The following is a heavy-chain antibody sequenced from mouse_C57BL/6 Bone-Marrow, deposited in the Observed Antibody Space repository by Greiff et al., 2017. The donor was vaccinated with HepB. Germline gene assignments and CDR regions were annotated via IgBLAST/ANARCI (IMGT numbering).Heavy chain of an antibody. J-gene: IGHJ1*03. CDR2: ISDGGSYT. Sequence: EVKLVESGGGLVKPGGSLKLSCAASGFTFSSYAMSWVRQTPEKRLEWVATISDGGSYTYYPDNVKGRFTISRDNAKNNLYLQMSHLKSEDTAMYYCARDRLTTVVDWYFDVWGTGTTVTVSS. D-gene: IGHD1-1*01. CDR1: GFTFSSYA. CDR3: ARDRLTTVVDWYFDV. V-gene: IGHV5-4*01.